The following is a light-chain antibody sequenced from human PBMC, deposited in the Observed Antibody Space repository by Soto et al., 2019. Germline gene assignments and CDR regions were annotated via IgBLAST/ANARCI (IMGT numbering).Light chain of an antibody. J-gene: IGKJ1*01. CDR1: QSISSW. Sequence: DIQMTQSPSTLSASVGDRVTITCRASQSISSWLAWYQQKPWKAPKLLIYKASSLESGVPSRFRGSGSGTEFTLTISSLQPDDFATYYCQQYNILWTFGQGTKVEIK. CDR3: QQYNILWT. V-gene: IGKV1-5*03. CDR2: KAS.